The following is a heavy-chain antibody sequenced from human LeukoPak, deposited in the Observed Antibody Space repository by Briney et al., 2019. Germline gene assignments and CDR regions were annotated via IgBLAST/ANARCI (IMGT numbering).Heavy chain of an antibody. Sequence: GGSLRLSCAASGFSFSSYAMSWVRQAPGKGLERVSGLSGCGTITYYLESVKGRFTISRDNSQNTLYLRMNSLRVEETAVYYGAKALAYGMDVWGQGTTVTVSS. J-gene: IGHJ6*02. CDR2: LSGCGTIT. CDR3: AKALAYGMDV. V-gene: IGHV3-23*01. CDR1: GFSFSSYA.